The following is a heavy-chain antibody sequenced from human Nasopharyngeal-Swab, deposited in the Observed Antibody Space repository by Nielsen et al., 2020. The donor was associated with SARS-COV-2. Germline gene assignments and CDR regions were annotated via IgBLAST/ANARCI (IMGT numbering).Heavy chain of an antibody. J-gene: IGHJ6*02. CDR2: IYYSGST. CDR3: ARQDSWYYYYGMDV. Sequence: GSLRLSCTVSGGSISSYYWNWIRQPPGKGLEWIGYIYYSGSTNYNPSLKSRVTISVDTSKNQFSLKLNSVTAADTAVYYCARQDSWYYYYGMDVWGQGTTVTVSS. V-gene: IGHV4-59*08. CDR1: GGSISSYY.